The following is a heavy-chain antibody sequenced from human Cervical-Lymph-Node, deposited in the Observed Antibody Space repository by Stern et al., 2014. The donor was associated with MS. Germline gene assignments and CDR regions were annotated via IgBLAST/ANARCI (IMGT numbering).Heavy chain of an antibody. Sequence: VQLVQSGGGLVQPGGSLRLSCTASGFIFSNSWMTWVRQALGKGLEWVANTKYDGSEKNYVDSVKGRFTISRDNAKNTLYLQMNSLRAEDTAMYYCAREGYCDYWGQGTLVTVSS. CDR1: GFIFSNSW. J-gene: IGHJ4*02. D-gene: IGHD2-15*01. CDR2: TKYDGSEK. V-gene: IGHV3-7*01. CDR3: AREGYCDY.